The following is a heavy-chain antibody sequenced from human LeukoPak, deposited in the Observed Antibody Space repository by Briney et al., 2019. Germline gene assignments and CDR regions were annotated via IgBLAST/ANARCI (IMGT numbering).Heavy chain of an antibody. CDR2: IYYSGST. CDR1: GASISHNF. Sequence: SETLSLTCTVSGASISHNFWSWIRQSPGKGLEWIGSIYYSGSTYYNPSLKSRVTMSVDTSKNQFSLKLSSVTAADTAVYYCARGPDDAFDIWGQGTMVTVSS. CDR3: ARGPDDAFDI. J-gene: IGHJ3*02. V-gene: IGHV4-59*12.